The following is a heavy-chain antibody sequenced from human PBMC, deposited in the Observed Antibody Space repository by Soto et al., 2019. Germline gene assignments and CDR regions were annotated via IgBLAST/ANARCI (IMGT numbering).Heavy chain of an antibody. CDR2: IHYSGST. J-gene: IGHJ4*02. Sequence: LSLTCSVSGSSISPYYWSWLRQPPGKGLEWIGYIHYSGSTKYNPSLRGRVTISVDTSKNQFSLRLISVTAADTAVYFCVRVGGYYGDYPNFDYWGQGTLVTVSS. D-gene: IGHD4-17*01. CDR1: GSSISPYY. V-gene: IGHV4-59*01. CDR3: VRVGGYYGDYPNFDY.